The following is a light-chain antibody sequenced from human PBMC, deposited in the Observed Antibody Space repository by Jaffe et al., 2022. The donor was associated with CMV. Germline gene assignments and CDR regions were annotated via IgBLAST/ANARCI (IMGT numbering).Light chain of an antibody. V-gene: IGKV3-20*01. Sequence: EVVLTQSPGTLSLSPGERATLFCRTSQSVTSLYLAWYQQKPGQAPRLLIYGASNRATGIPDRFSGSGSGTDFTLTISRLEPEDFALYYCQQYGFSSWTFGQGTKVEIK. J-gene: IGKJ1*01. CDR1: QSVTSLY. CDR3: QQYGFSSWT. CDR2: GAS.